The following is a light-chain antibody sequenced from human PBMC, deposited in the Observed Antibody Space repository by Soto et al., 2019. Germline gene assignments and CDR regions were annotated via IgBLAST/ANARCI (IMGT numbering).Light chain of an antibody. V-gene: IGKV3-15*01. J-gene: IGKJ1*01. CDR3: QQYNNWPPWT. CDR1: QSVSSN. Sequence: EIVMTQSPATLSVSPGERATLSCRASQSVSSNLAWYQQKPGQAPRLLIYGASTRATGIPARFSGSGSGTEFTHTISSLQAEDFAVYYCQQYNNWPPWTFRQGTKVEIK. CDR2: GAS.